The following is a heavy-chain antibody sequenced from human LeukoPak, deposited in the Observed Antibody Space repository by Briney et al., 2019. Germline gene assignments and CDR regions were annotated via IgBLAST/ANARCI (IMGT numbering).Heavy chain of an antibody. CDR2: FYVGGAT. V-gene: IGHV3-53*01. CDR3: ARDDVAAAAFDY. J-gene: IGHJ4*02. CDR1: GFSVTNNY. D-gene: IGHD6-13*01. Sequence: GGSLRLSCAVSGFSVTNNYMSWVRQAPGKGLEWVSVFYVGGATYYADSVKGRFTISRDNSKNTLYLQMNSLRAEDTAVYYCARDDVAAAAFDYWGQGTLVTVSS.